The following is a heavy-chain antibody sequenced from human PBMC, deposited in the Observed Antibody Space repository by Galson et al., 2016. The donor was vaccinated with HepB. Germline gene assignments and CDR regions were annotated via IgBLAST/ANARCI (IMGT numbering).Heavy chain of an antibody. J-gene: IGHJ5*02. CDR1: GGSISSSTYY. D-gene: IGHD3-10*01. CDR2: IFSSGST. Sequence: SETLSLTCTVSGGSISSSTYYWGWIRQPPGKGLEWIASIFSSGSTYYHPSLKSRVTISVDTSKNQFSLRLSSVPAADPAVYSCARRGRAVIWTWGQGTLVTVSS. CDR3: ARRGRAVIWT. V-gene: IGHV4-39*01.